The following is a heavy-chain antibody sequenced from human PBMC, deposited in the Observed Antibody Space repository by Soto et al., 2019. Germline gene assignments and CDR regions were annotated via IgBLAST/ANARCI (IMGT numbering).Heavy chain of an antibody. J-gene: IGHJ6*02. Sequence: QVQLVQSGAEVKKPGSSVKVSCKASGGTFSSYAISWVRQAPGQGLEWMGGIIPIFGTANYAQKFQGRVTFTADESTSTAYMELSSLRSEDAAVYYCGRIVLVPAAINDYYCYYGMDVWVQGTTVTVSS. CDR3: GRIVLVPAAINDYYCYYGMDV. CDR1: GGTFSSYA. CDR2: IIPIFGTA. V-gene: IGHV1-69*12. D-gene: IGHD2-2*02.